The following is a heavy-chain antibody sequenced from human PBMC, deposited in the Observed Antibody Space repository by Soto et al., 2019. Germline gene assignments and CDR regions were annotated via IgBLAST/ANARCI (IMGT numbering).Heavy chain of an antibody. V-gene: IGHV3-33*01. Sequence: QVQLVESGGGVVQPGRSLRLSCAASGFTFSNYGMHWVRQAPGKVLEWVAVIGYDGNNKYYADSVKGRFTIARDSSKNTVYLQMNRLRAEDTAVYYCARDLQRIIPNKPRWGIDVWGQGTTVTVSS. J-gene: IGHJ6*02. CDR2: IGYDGNNK. D-gene: IGHD2-15*01. CDR1: GFTFSNYG. CDR3: ARDLQRIIPNKPRWGIDV.